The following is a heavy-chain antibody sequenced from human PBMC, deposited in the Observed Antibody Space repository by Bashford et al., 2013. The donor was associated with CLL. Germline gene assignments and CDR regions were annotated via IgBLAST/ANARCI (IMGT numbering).Heavy chain of an antibody. V-gene: IGHV1-69*04. D-gene: IGHD3-9*01. Sequence: SVKVSCKASEDTFSEYSISWVRQAPGQGLEWLGRIIPLLGVVDYPQNFQGRVTITADTSTTTVYMELSSLRPDDTAVYYCARDRVDGFDDWGQGTLVTVSS. CDR3: ARDRVDGFDD. CDR2: IIPLLGVV. CDR1: EDTFSEYS. J-gene: IGHJ4*02.